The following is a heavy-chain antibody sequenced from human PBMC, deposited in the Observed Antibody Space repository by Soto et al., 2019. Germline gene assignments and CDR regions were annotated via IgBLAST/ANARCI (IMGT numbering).Heavy chain of an antibody. CDR2: ISAYNGNT. CDR3: AREGPAPYYSYGMDV. V-gene: IGHV1-18*01. Sequence: QVQLVQSGGEVKKPGASVKVSCKTSGYSFTTYGISWVRQAPGQGLEWMGWISAYNGNTNYAQKLQGGVTRPTDTATSTAYMELRSLRSDDTAVYYCAREGPAPYYSYGMDVWGQGSTVTVSS. J-gene: IGHJ6*02. CDR1: GYSFTTYG.